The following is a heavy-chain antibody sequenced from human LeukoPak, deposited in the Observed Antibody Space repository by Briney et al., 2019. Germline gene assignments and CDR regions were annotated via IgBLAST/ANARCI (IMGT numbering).Heavy chain of an antibody. CDR1: GFTFSTYS. J-gene: IGHJ4*02. CDR2: ISSSSSTI. D-gene: IGHD3-3*01. V-gene: IGHV3-48*04. Sequence: GGSLRLSCAGSGFTFSTYSMNWVRQAPGKGLEWVSYISSSSSTIYYADSVKGRFTISRDNAKNSLYLQMNSLRAEDTAVYYCARDYEDWGQGTLVTVSS. CDR3: ARDYED.